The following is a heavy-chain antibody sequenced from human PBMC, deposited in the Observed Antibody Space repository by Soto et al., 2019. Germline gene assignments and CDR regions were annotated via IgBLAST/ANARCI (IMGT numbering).Heavy chain of an antibody. J-gene: IGHJ6*02. D-gene: IGHD3-10*01. CDR2: ISAYNGNT. V-gene: IGHV1-18*01. Sequence: ASVKVSCKASGDTFTSYGISWVRQAPGQGLEWMGWISAYNGNTNYAQKLQGRVTMTTDTSTSTAYMELRSLRSDDTAVYYCARLPYGSGSSYYYYYGMDVWGQGTTVTVSS. CDR3: ARLPYGSGSSYYYYYGMDV. CDR1: GDTFTSYG.